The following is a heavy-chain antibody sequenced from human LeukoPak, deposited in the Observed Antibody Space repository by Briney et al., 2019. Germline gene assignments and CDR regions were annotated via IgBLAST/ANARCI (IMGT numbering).Heavy chain of an antibody. CDR1: GYTFTSYG. Sequence: ASVKVSCKASGYTFTSYGISWVRQAPGQGLEWMGWISAYNGNTNYAQKPQGRVTMTTDTSTSTAYMELKSLRSDDTAVYYCARGMRAVAGLLVGDYWGQGTLVTVSS. CDR2: ISAYNGNT. CDR3: ARGMRAVAGLLVGDY. J-gene: IGHJ4*02. D-gene: IGHD6-19*01. V-gene: IGHV1-18*01.